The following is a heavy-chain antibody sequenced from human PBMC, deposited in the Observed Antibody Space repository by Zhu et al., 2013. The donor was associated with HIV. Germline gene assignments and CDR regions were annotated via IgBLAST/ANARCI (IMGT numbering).Heavy chain of an antibody. CDR3: ATGALSRRNSYYYMDV. J-gene: IGHJ6*03. Sequence: QVQLLQSGAEVKRPASSVRVSCKASGGTFSSRAITWVRQAPGQGLEWMGGIIPFFGSTNYAQRFHDRVTITADESTSTSYMEMRSLISDDTAVYYCATGALSRRNSYYYMDVWGNGDHGHRLL. V-gene: IGHV1-69*01. CDR2: IIPFFGST. CDR1: GGTFSSRA. D-gene: IGHD3-3*02.